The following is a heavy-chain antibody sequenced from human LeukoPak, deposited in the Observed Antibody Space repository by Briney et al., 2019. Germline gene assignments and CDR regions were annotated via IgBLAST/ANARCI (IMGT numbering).Heavy chain of an antibody. CDR3: ARDLVYYDSSGYPDY. J-gene: IGHJ4*02. V-gene: IGHV1-2*02. Sequence: ASVKVSCKASGYTFTGYYMHWVRQPPGQGLEWMGWINPNSGGTNYAQKFQGRVTMTMDTSISTAYMELSRLGSDDTAVYYCARDLVYYDSSGYPDYWGQGTLVTVSS. CDR1: GYTFTGYY. D-gene: IGHD3-22*01. CDR2: INPNSGGT.